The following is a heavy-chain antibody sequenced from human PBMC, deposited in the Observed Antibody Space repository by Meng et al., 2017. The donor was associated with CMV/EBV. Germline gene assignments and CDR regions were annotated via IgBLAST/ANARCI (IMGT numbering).Heavy chain of an antibody. V-gene: IGHV3-11*04. CDR3: AREVTSGNYAMDV. CDR2: ISSRGSSI. J-gene: IGHJ6*02. D-gene: IGHD1-26*01. CDR1: GFIFSDYY. Sequence: GESLKIFCAASGFIFSDYYMSWIRQAPGKGLEWVSYISSRGSSIYYADSVKGRFTISRDNAKNSLYLQMNSLRAEDTAMYYCAREVTSGNYAMDVWGQGTTVTVSS.